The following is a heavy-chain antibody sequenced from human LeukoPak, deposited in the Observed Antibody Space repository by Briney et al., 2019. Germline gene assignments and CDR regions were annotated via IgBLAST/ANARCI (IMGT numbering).Heavy chain of an antibody. J-gene: IGHJ4*02. V-gene: IGHV4-39*07. CDR2: IYYSGST. CDR1: GGSISSSSYY. Sequence: PSETLSLTCTVSGGSISSSSYYWGWIRQPPGKGLEWIGSIYYSGSTYYNPSLKSRVTISVDTSKNQFSLKLSSVTAADTAVYYCARGDYFRPDYWGQGTLVTVSS. CDR3: ARGDYFRPDY. D-gene: IGHD4-17*01.